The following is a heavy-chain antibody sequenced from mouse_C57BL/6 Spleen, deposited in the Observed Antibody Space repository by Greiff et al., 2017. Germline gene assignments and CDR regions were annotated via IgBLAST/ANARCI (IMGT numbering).Heavy chain of an antibody. J-gene: IGHJ1*03. CDR2: IHPNSGST. V-gene: IGHV1-64*01. CDR3: ARRIGSRPSYWYFDV. CDR1: GYTFTSYW. D-gene: IGHD1-1*01. Sequence: QVQLQQSGAELVKPGASVKLSCKASGYTFTSYWMHWVKQRPGQGLEWIGMIHPNSGSTNYNEKFKSKATLTVDKSSSTAYMQLSSLTSEDSAVYYCARRIGSRPSYWYFDVWGTGTTVTVSS.